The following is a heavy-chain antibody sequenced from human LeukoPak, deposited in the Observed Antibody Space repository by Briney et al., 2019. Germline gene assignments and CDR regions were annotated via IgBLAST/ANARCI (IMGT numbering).Heavy chain of an antibody. J-gene: IGHJ6*02. CDR2: INPNSGGT. V-gene: IGHV1-2*02. CDR1: GYTFTGYY. Sequence: SVKVSCKASGYTFTGYYMHWVRQAPGQGLEWMGWINPNSGGTNYAQKFQGRVTMTRDTSISTAYMELSRLRSDDTAVYYCARVHEGSSSWYSSYYYYGMDVWGQGTTVTVSS. D-gene: IGHD6-13*01. CDR3: ARVHEGSSSWYSSYYYYGMDV.